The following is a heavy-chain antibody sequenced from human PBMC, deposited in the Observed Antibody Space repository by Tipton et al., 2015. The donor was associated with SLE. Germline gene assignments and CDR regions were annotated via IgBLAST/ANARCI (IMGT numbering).Heavy chain of an antibody. CDR3: ARVLRDTWKAFDI. V-gene: IGHV4-39*07. CDR1: EISISSSRHY. D-gene: IGHD5-24*01. J-gene: IGHJ3*02. CDR2: VFYGGST. Sequence: TLSLTCSVSEISISSSRHYWGWFRQPPGQGLEWIGSVFYGGSTYFDPSLKSRVTISLDASNNQFSLKVFAVTAADTAVYYCARVLRDTWKAFDIWGQGTTVTVSS.